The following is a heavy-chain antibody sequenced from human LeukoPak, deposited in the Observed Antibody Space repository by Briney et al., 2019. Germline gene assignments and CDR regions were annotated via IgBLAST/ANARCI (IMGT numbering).Heavy chain of an antibody. V-gene: IGHV1-2*02. CDR3: ARAGYCSGGSCYSGWYNWFDP. CDR1: GYTFTGYY. CDR2: INPNSGGT. J-gene: IGHJ5*02. Sequence: ASVKVSCKASGYTFTGYYMHWVRQAPGQGLEWMGWINPNSGGTNYAQKFQGRVTMTRDTSISTAYMELSRLRSEDTAVYYCARAGYCSGGSCYSGWYNWFDPWGQGTLVTVSS. D-gene: IGHD2-15*01.